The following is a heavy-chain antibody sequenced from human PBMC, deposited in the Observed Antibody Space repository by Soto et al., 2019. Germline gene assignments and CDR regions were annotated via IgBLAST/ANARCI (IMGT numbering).Heavy chain of an antibody. CDR1: GGYFSSYY. D-gene: IGHD1-26*01. J-gene: IGHJ6*02. CDR3: GRGRTGSYFTFVDV. Sequence: PSETLSLTCTVSGGYFSSYYWSWIRQPPGKGLEWIGYIYNSGSTNYDPSLENRVTLSVDTSENQFSLKLTSVTAADTAIYYCGRGRTGSYFTFVDVWGQGIKVTVSS. CDR2: IYNSGST. V-gene: IGHV4-59*01.